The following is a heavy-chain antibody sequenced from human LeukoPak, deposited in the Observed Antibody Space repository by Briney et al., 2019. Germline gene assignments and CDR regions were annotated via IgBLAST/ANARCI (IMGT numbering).Heavy chain of an antibody. CDR1: GGSISSSSYY. V-gene: IGHV4-39*07. J-gene: IGHJ5*02. CDR3: ARVSRRPNWSDP. Sequence: SETLSLTCTVSGGSISSSSYYWGWIRQPPGKGMEWIGSIYYSGSTHYNPSLKSRVTMSVDTSKNQFSLKLSSVTAADTAVYYCARVSRRPNWSDPWGQGTLVTVSS. CDR2: IYYSGST.